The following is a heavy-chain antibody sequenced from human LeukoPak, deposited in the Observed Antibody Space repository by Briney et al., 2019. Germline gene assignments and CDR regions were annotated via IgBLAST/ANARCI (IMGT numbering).Heavy chain of an antibody. CDR3: ARGGGGDWSNAFDI. J-gene: IGHJ3*02. V-gene: IGHV4-59*01. Sequence: PSETLSLTCTVSGGSISSYYWSWIRQPPGKGLEGIGYIYYSGSTNDNPSLKSRVTISVDTSKNQFSLKLSSVTAADTAVYYCARGGGGDWSNAFDIWGQGTMVTASS. CDR1: GGSISSYY. CDR2: IYYSGST. D-gene: IGHD2-21*02.